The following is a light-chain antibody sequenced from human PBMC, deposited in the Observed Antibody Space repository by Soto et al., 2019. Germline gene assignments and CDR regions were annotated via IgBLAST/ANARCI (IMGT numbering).Light chain of an antibody. CDR1: SSNIGAGYD. CDR2: GNS. V-gene: IGLV1-40*01. CDR3: QSYDSILSVLV. Sequence: QSVLTQPPSVSGAPGQRVTISCTGSSSNIGAGYDVHWYQQLPGTAPKLLIYGNSNRPSGVPDRFSGSKSGTSASLAITGLQAEDEADYYCQSYDSILSVLVSGGGTKVTVL. J-gene: IGLJ2*01.